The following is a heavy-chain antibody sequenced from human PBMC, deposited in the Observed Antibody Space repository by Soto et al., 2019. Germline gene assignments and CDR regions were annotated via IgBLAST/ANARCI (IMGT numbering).Heavy chain of an antibody. CDR2: ISAYNGNT. CDR3: ARVDDSSGTGVFAY. CDR1: GYTFTSYG. Sequence: ASVKVSCKASGYTFTSYGISWVRQAPGQGLEWMGWISAYNGNTNYAQKLQGRVTMTTDTSTSTAYMELRSLRSDDTAVYYCARVDDSSGTGVFAYCGQGTLVPVSS. J-gene: IGHJ1*01. V-gene: IGHV1-18*01. D-gene: IGHD3-22*01.